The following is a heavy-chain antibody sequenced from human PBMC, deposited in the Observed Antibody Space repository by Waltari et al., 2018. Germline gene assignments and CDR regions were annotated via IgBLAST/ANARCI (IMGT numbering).Heavy chain of an antibody. CDR3: ARSFYFEDSGSPEAFDI. J-gene: IGHJ3*02. V-gene: IGHV5-51*01. Sequence: EEQVVQSGAEVRKPGESLKISCHGSGYNFDTYWIGWVRQMPGKGLEWMGMIYPGDSEIRSSPSCQGHVTISADSSISTAYLQWSSLKTSDTAMYYCARSFYFEDSGSPEAFDIWGQGTLVTVSS. CDR1: GYNFDTYW. CDR2: IYPGDSEI. D-gene: IGHD3-22*01.